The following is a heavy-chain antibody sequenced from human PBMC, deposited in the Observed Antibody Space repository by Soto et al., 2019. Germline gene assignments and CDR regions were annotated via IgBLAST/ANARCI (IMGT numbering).Heavy chain of an antibody. CDR2: IKEDGSEA. Sequence: PXVSLRLSCAASGFVFRTYWMSWVRQAPGKGLEWVANIKEDGSEANYVDSVKGRFAVSRDKDTNSLYLQLNSLTPEDTAVYYCARSRRQWFGGTLSYYFDFWGQGTLVTVSS. J-gene: IGHJ4*02. CDR3: ARSRRQWFGGTLSYYFDF. D-gene: IGHD3-10*01. CDR1: GFVFRTYW. V-gene: IGHV3-7*01.